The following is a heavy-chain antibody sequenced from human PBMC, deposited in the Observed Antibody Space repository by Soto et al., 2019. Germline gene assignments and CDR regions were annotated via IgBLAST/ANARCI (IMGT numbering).Heavy chain of an antibody. Sequence: QVQLQESGPGLVKPSQTLSLTCSVSGESISRGGYYWSWIRHLPGKGLEWMGYIYDTERAYHNTSRKRRVAISMDTSQNHFATRLISVPAADSAVYYCARASRSSSAGAYWGQGLHVTVAS. CDR3: ARASRSSSAGAY. V-gene: IGHV4-31*03. J-gene: IGHJ4*02. CDR2: IYDTERA. D-gene: IGHD3-10*01. CDR1: GESISRGGYY.